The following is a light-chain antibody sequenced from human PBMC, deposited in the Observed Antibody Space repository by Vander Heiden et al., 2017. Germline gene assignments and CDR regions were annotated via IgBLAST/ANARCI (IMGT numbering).Light chain of an antibody. CDR2: GKN. V-gene: IGLV3-19*01. CDR1: SLRSYY. Sequence: SSELTQDPAVSVALGQTVRITCQGDSLRSYYASWYQQKPGQAPLLVIYGKNNRPSGIPDRFSGSSSGNTASLTITGAQAEDEADYYCNSRDSSGKHLVFGGGTKLTVL. CDR3: NSRDSSGKHLV. J-gene: IGLJ3*02.